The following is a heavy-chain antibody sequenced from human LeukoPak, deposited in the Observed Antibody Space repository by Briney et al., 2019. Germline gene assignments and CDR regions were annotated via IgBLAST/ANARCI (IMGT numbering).Heavy chain of an antibody. D-gene: IGHD1-26*01. CDR1: GFTVSNNR. J-gene: IGHJ1*01. Sequence: GGSLRLSCAASGFTVSNNRLSWVRQAPGMGLEWVSTIYSDGNTYYPDSVRGRFTISRDGSKNTLYLQLNSLRTEDTAIYYCVREREGSNSEHWGQGTLVTVSS. CDR3: VREREGSNSEH. CDR2: IYSDGNT. V-gene: IGHV3-53*01.